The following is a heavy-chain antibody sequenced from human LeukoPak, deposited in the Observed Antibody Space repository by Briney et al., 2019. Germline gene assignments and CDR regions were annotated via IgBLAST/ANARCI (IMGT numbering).Heavy chain of an antibody. D-gene: IGHD4-17*01. J-gene: IGHJ6*02. CDR2: IIPIFGIA. Sequence: SVKVSCKASGGTFSSYAISWVRQAPGQGREWMGRIIPIFGIANYAQKFQGRVTITTDKSTSTAYMELSSLRSEDTAVYYCARDPHYGDYHNPEGYYYYGMDVWGQGTTVTVSS. CDR1: GGTFSSYA. V-gene: IGHV1-69*04. CDR3: ARDPHYGDYHNPEGYYYYGMDV.